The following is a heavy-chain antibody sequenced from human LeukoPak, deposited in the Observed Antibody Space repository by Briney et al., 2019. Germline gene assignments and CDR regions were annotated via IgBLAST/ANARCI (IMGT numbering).Heavy chain of an antibody. J-gene: IGHJ4*02. D-gene: IGHD2-2*02. Sequence: PGGSLRLSCAASGFSFNSYSMSWVRQAPGKGLEWVSAISGSGESTYYADSVKGRFTVSRDNSRNTLYLQMNSLRAEDTALYYCAKGSTTSCYMTYFDHWGQGALVTVSP. CDR2: ISGSGEST. CDR1: GFSFNSYS. V-gene: IGHV3-23*01. CDR3: AKGSTTSCYMTYFDH.